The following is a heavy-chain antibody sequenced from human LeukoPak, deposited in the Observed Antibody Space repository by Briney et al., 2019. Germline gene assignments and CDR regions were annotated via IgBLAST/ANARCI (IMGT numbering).Heavy chain of an antibody. D-gene: IGHD3-22*01. V-gene: IGHV4-34*01. J-gene: IGHJ3*02. Sequence: SETLSLTCTVYGGSFSGYYWTWIRQPPGKGLEWIGELNHSGITNYNPSLKSRVTISVDTSKNHFSLKLSSVTAADTAVYYCTRLGFDSSGIGAYAFDIWGQGTVVTVSS. CDR1: GGSFSGYY. CDR3: TRLGFDSSGIGAYAFDI. CDR2: LNHSGIT.